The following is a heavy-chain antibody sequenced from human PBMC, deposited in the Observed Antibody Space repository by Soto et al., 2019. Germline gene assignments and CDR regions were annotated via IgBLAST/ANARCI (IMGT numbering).Heavy chain of an antibody. CDR2: IRWNSGSI. J-gene: IGHJ5*02. V-gene: IGHV3-9*01. D-gene: IGHD6-13*01. Sequence: SLRLSCAASGFTFDDYTMHWVRQAPGKGLEWVSGIRWNSGSIGYADSVKGRFTISRDNAKNSLYLQMNSLRAEDTALYYCAKESAGTGVWFDPWGQGTLVTVSS. CDR1: GFTFDDYT. CDR3: AKESAGTGVWFDP.